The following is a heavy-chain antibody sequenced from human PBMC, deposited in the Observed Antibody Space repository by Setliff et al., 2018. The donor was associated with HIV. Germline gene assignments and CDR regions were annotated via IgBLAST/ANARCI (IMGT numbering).Heavy chain of an antibody. CDR2: IYPNTGGT. CDR3: TRSTTAD. V-gene: IGHV1-2*02. CDR1: GYTFTEFY. Sequence: ASVKVSCKASGYTFTEFYVHWVRQAPGEGLEWIGWIYPNTGGTNYAQKFQGRVTMTRDTSIRTAYMELRMLTSDDTAIYYCTRSTTADWGQGTLVTVSS. D-gene: IGHD4-17*01. J-gene: IGHJ4*02.